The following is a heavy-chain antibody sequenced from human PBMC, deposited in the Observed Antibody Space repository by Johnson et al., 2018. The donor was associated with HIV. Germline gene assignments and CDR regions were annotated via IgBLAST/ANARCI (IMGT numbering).Heavy chain of an antibody. Sequence: EVHLVESGGGLVKPGGSLRLSCAASGFTFSNAWMSGVRQTPGKGLEWVGRIKSKTDGGTTDYAAPVKGRFTISRDDSKNTLYLQMNSLRAEDTALYYCANEPSLSGSYRIPLFDIWGQGTMVTVSS. V-gene: IGHV3-15*05. D-gene: IGHD1-26*01. CDR2: IKSKTDGGTT. CDR3: ANEPSLSGSYRIPLFDI. CDR1: GFTFSNAW. J-gene: IGHJ3*02.